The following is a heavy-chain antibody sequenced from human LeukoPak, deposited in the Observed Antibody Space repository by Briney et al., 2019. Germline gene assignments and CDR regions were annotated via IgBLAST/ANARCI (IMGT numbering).Heavy chain of an antibody. J-gene: IGHJ5*02. V-gene: IGHV3-23*01. CDR3: AKDRTGNYVAWFDP. CDR1: GLAFSSYA. Sequence: GGSLRLSCAASGLAFSSYAMSWVRQAPGKGLEWVSSISSGGGSTYYADSVKGRFTISRDNSKNTLYLQVNSLRAEDAAVYYCAKDRTGNYVAWFDPWGQGTLVTVSS. D-gene: IGHD4-11*01. CDR2: ISSGGGST.